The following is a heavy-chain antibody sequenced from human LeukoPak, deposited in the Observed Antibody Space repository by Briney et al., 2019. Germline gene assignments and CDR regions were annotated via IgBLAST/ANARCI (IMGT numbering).Heavy chain of an antibody. CDR3: ARDPGSYYYGSGSLDP. CDR2: INPNSGGT. CDR1: GYTFTSYD. J-gene: IGHJ5*02. D-gene: IGHD3-10*01. V-gene: IGHV1-2*02. Sequence: ASVKVSCKASGYTFTSYDINWVRQATGQGLEWMGWINPNSGGTNYAQKFQGRVTMTRDTSISTAYMELSRLRSDDTAVYYCARDPGSYYYGSGSLDPWGQGTLVTVSS.